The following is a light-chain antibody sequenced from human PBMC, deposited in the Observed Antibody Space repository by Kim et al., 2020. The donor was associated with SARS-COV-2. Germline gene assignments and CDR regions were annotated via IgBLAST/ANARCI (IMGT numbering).Light chain of an antibody. CDR3: QVWDSSTAV. V-gene: IGLV3-9*01. CDR2: RDS. Sequence: SYELTQPLSVSVALGQTARITCGGNNIGSKNVNWYQQKPGQAPVLVIYRDSNRPSGIPERFSGSNSGNTATLTISRAQAGDEADYYCQVWDSSTAVFGTGTNVTV. CDR1: NIGSKN. J-gene: IGLJ1*01.